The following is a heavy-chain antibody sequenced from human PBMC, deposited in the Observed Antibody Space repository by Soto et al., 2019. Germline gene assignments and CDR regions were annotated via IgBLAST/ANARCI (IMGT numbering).Heavy chain of an antibody. V-gene: IGHV4-59*04. CDR2: IHSSGGT. D-gene: IGHD2-15*01. Sequence: SETLSLTCAVSVDSISSYYWSWIRQSPGKGLEWIGSIHSSGGTFYSPSLKSRVSISIDKSKNHFSLRLTSVTAGDTAVYFCASVVVGATRQSGSDHWGQGTLVTVSS. CDR1: VDSISSYY. CDR3: ASVVVGATRQSGSDH. J-gene: IGHJ4*02.